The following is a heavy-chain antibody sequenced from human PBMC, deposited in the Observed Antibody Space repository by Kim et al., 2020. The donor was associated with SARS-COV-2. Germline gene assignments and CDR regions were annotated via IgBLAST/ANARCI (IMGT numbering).Heavy chain of an antibody. CDR1: GGTFSSYA. V-gene: IGHV1-69*13. D-gene: IGHD2-2*02. CDR2: IIPIFGTA. J-gene: IGHJ5*02. Sequence: SVKVSCKASGGTFSSYAISWVRQAPGQGLEWMGGIIPIFGTANYAQKFQGRVTITADESTSTAYMELSSLRSEDTAVYYCARSDVGCSSTSCYTENWFDPWGQGTLVTVSS. CDR3: ARSDVGCSSTSCYTENWFDP.